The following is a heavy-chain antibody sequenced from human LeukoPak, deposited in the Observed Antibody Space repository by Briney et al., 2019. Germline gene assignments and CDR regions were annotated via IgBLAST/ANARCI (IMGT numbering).Heavy chain of an antibody. CDR2: TRFDGSIK. Sequence: PGGSLRLSGAVSGFIFSDYGFHWVRQAPGKGLEWVAVTRFDGSIKQYADSVKGRFTISRDDSKNTLYLQMNFLKSEDTAVYYCARWGGTRQYYFDYWGQGTLVTVSS. CDR1: GFIFSDYG. V-gene: IGHV3-33*01. D-gene: IGHD1-1*01. CDR3: ARWGGTRQYYFDY. J-gene: IGHJ4*02.